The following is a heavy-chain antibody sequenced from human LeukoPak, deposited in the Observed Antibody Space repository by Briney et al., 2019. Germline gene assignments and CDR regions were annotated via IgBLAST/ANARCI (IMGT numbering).Heavy chain of an antibody. Sequence: SQTLSLTCAISGDSVSSNSAAWNWIRQSPSRGLEWLGRTYYRSKWYNDYAVSVKSRITINPDTSKNQFSLQLNSVTPEDTAVYYCARDLRIESSKPPYCSGGSCYSYYYYYYGMDVWGQGTTVTVSS. CDR1: GDSVSSNSAA. D-gene: IGHD2-15*01. V-gene: IGHV6-1*01. J-gene: IGHJ6*02. CDR2: TYYRSKWYN. CDR3: ARDLRIESSKPPYCSGGSCYSYYYYYYGMDV.